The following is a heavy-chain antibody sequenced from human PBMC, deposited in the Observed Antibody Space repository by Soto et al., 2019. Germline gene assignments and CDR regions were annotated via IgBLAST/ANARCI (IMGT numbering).Heavy chain of an antibody. CDR1: GGSISSGDYY. Sequence: SETLSLTCTVSGGSISSGDYYWSWIRQPPGKGLEWIGYIYYSGSTYYNPSLKSRVTISVDTSKNQFSLKLSSVTAADTAVYYCARGLDYYDSSGYPIGIWGQGTMVTVSS. CDR3: ARGLDYYDSSGYPIGI. V-gene: IGHV4-30-4*01. D-gene: IGHD3-22*01. CDR2: IYYSGST. J-gene: IGHJ3*02.